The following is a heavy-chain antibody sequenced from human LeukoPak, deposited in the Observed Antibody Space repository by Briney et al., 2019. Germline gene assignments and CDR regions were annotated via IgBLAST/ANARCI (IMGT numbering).Heavy chain of an antibody. CDR2: LRGNGDT. CDR1: GFTFSSYA. D-gene: IGHD3-9*01. CDR3: AKASWVLSADAVL. V-gene: IGHV3-23*01. J-gene: IGHJ4*02. Sequence: PGGSLRLSCAASGFTFSSYAMSWVREAPARGLEWVSSLRGNGDTFYADSVKGRFTLSRDDSRNTVYLQLNDLRVEDTAVYYCAKASWVLSADAVLWGQGTVVTVSS.